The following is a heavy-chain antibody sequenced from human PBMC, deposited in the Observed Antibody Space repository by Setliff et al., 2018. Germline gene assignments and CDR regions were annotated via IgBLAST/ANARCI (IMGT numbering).Heavy chain of an antibody. D-gene: IGHD2-2*01. CDR1: GDSISSGSYY. V-gene: IGHV4-61*09. Sequence: PSETLSLTCTVSGDSISSGSYYWTWIRQPAGKGLEWIGHFHTGGSTNYNRSLRSRVSISVDTSKNQFSLKLSPVTAADTAVYYCARVKIAILPAAIDYWGQGTPVTVSS. CDR2: FHTGGST. CDR3: ARVKIAILPAAIDY. J-gene: IGHJ4*02.